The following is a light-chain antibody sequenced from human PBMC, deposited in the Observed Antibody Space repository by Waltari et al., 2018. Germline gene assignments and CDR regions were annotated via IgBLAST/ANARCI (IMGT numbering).Light chain of an antibody. Sequence: EIVLTQSPGTLSLSPGERATPSCRASQSVSSTYLAWYQLKPGQAPRLLIYGASSRATGIPDRFSGSGSGTDFTLTISRLEPEDFALYYCQQYGRSPLTFGGGTKVQIK. CDR3: QQYGRSPLT. J-gene: IGKJ4*01. CDR1: QSVSSTY. V-gene: IGKV3-20*01. CDR2: GAS.